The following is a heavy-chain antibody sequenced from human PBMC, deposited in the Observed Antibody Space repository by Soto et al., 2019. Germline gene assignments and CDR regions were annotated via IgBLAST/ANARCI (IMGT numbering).Heavy chain of an antibody. J-gene: IGHJ6*03. D-gene: IGHD3-9*01. V-gene: IGHV1-69*13. CDR3: ARTYYDISADVYYYYYLDV. CDR1: GGTFSSYA. CDR2: IIPIFGTA. Sequence: ASVKVSCKASGGTFSSYAISWVRQAPGQGLEWMGGIIPIFGTANYAQKFQGRVTITGDESTSTAYMELSSLRSEDTAVYYCARTYYDISADVYYYYYLDVWGKGTTVTVSS.